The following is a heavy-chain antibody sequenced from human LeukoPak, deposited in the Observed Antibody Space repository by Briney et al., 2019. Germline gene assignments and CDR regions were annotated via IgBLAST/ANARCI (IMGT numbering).Heavy chain of an antibody. V-gene: IGHV1-8*01. D-gene: IGHD6-19*01. CDR1: GYTFTSYD. CDR2: MNPNSGNT. Sequence: ASVKVSCKASGYTFTSYDINWVRQATGQGLEWMGWMNPNSGNTGYAQKFQGRVTMTRNTSISTAYMELSSLRSEDTAVYYCARIPLAGTSPLYVYYMDVWGKGTKVTVSS. J-gene: IGHJ6*03. CDR3: ARIPLAGTSPLYVYYMDV.